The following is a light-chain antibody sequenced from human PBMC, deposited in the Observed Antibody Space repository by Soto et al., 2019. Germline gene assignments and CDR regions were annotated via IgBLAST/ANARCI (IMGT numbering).Light chain of an antibody. CDR2: EES. J-gene: IGKJ4*01. CDR3: QQVKTYPQT. V-gene: IGKV1-9*01. Sequence: DIHLTQSPSFLSASVGDRVTISCRPSQAVPNNMAWYQQKPGKPPTILIYEESTLHSGVPSRFSGRKSRTQLTLTIDSLQAEDVATYYCQQVKTYPQTFGGGTKVEIK. CDR1: QAVPNN.